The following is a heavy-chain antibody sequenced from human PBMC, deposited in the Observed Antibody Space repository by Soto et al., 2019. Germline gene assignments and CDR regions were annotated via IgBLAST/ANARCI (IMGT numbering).Heavy chain of an antibody. D-gene: IGHD3-9*01. J-gene: IGHJ4*02. CDR1: GYAFTIYA. CDR2: INAGNGKT. CDR3: ARDIFCIFTGYGRGNYFHY. V-gene: IGHV1-3*01. Sequence: QVQLEQSGAGVKKPGALVKLAYKASGYAFTIYAIHWVSHAPGQRLAWMGWINAGNGKTKYSQKFQGRVTITRDTSASTAYMGLSSLRSEDTAVYYCARDIFCIFTGYGRGNYFHYRVRGTTVAVSA.